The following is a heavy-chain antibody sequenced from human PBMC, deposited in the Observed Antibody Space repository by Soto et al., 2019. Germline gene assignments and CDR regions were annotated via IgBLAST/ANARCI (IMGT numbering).Heavy chain of an antibody. D-gene: IGHD3-3*02. CDR2: IYYSGST. CDR1: GGPIISYC. Sequence: SETLSLTCTVSGGPIISYCWSWIRQPPGKGLEWIGSIYYSGSTYYNPSLKSRVTISVDTSKNQFSLKLSSVTAADTAVYYCASPKIAFYNWFDPWGQGTLVTVSS. V-gene: IGHV4-59*05. CDR3: ASPKIAFYNWFDP. J-gene: IGHJ5*02.